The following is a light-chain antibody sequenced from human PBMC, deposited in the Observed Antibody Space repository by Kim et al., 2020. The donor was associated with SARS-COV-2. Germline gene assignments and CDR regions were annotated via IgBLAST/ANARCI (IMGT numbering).Light chain of an antibody. Sequence: QSALTQPPSASGSPGQSVTISCTGTSSDVGGYNYVSWYQQHPGKAPKLMIYEVSKRPSGVPDRFSGSKSGNTASLAISGLLSEDEADYYCCSYTGDYTLGVFGGGTQLTVL. CDR2: EVS. CDR3: CSYTGDYTLGV. J-gene: IGLJ3*02. CDR1: SSDVGGYNY. V-gene: IGLV2-8*01.